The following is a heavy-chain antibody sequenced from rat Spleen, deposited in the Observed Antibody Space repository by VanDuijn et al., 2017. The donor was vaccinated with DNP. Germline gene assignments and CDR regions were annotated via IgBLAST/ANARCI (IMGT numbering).Heavy chain of an antibody. D-gene: IGHD1-7*01. CDR1: GYSITSHY. CDR2: ISYSGRT. V-gene: IGHV3-1*01. J-gene: IGHJ2*01. CDR3: ARWTRYFDY. Sequence: EVQLQESGPGLVKPSQSLSLTCSVTGYSITSHYWGWIRSFPGNKMDWIGHISYSGRTNYNPSLKSRISITRDTSKNHFFLHLNSVTIEDTATYYCARWTRYFDYWGQGVMVTVSS.